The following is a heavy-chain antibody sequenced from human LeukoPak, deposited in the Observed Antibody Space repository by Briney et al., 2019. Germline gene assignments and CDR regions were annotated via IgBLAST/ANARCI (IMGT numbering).Heavy chain of an antibody. CDR3: AKQSYARSLGE. J-gene: IGHJ4*02. D-gene: IGHD2-8*01. Sequence: GGSLRLSCATSEFPFSDFSMSWVRQAPGKGLEWISTTNSGGTSTYYAESVKGRFTISRDNSKNTLYLQMSSLRVEDTAVYYCAKQSYARSLGEGGPGTLVSVSS. CDR1: EFPFSDFS. V-gene: IGHV3-23*01. CDR2: TNSGGTST.